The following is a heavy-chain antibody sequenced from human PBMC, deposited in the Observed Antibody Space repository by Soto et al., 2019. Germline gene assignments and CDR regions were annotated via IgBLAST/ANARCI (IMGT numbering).Heavy chain of an antibody. Sequence: QVQLVESGGGVVQPGRSLRLSCAASGFTFSSYGMHWVRQAPGKGLEWVAVIWYDGSNKYYADSVKGRFTISRDNSKNKLYLQMNSLRAEDTAVYYCARDGYGDYDKQAFDYWGQGTLVTVSS. CDR2: IWYDGSNK. CDR1: GFTFSSYG. J-gene: IGHJ4*02. D-gene: IGHD4-17*01. CDR3: ARDGYGDYDKQAFDY. V-gene: IGHV3-33*01.